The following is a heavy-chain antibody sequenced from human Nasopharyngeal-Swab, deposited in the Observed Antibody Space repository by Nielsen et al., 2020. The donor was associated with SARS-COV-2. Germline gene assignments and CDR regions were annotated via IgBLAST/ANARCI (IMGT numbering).Heavy chain of an antibody. J-gene: IGHJ4*02. CDR2: VFNSGST. V-gene: IGHV4-59*01. CDR1: GGSMNSYY. D-gene: IGHD3/OR15-3a*01. Sequence: GSLRLSCTVSGGSMNSYYRYWIRQPPGKGLEWTGYVFNSGSTEYSPSLKRRATISVDTSNNQFSLKLSSVTAADTAVYFCARVQVDDDFWTGYHFDYWGQGTLVTVSS. CDR3: ARVQVDDDFWTGYHFDY.